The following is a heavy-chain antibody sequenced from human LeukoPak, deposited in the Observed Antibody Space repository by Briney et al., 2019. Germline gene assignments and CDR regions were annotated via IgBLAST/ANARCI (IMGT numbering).Heavy chain of an antibody. CDR3: ARDRLEGWVGNWFDP. V-gene: IGHV4-4*07. J-gene: IGHJ5*02. D-gene: IGHD1-1*01. CDR1: GGAISSYS. Sequence: SETLSLTCTVSGGAISSYSWSWVRQPAGEGLEWIGRIYTSVSTHYNPSPKSRVTLSVDTSKNQFSLKLSSVSAADTAVYYCARDRLEGWVGNWFDPWGQGTLVTVSS. CDR2: IYTSVST.